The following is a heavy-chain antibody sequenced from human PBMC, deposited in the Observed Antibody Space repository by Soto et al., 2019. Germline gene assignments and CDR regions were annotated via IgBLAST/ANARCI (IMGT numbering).Heavy chain of an antibody. CDR2: INPNSGGT. CDR1: GYIFTGYH. D-gene: IGHD2-2*01. Sequence: ASVKVSCKASGYIFTGYHMHWVRQAPGQGLEWMGWINPNSGGTKYAQKFQGRVTMTRDTSISTAYMELSSLRSDDTAVYYCARDPIVVVPAAPPTYYYYGMDVWGQGTTVTVSS. J-gene: IGHJ6*02. V-gene: IGHV1-2*02. CDR3: ARDPIVVVPAAPPTYYYYGMDV.